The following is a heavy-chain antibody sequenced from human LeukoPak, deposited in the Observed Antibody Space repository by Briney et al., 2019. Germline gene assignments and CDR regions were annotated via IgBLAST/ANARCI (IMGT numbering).Heavy chain of an antibody. CDR3: TRGGRLEFDY. CDR1: GYSFSAYY. Sequence: EASEKVSCKASGYSFSAYYMHWVRQAPGQGLEWMGWIDPSSGTSYAQKFQGRVTMTRDTPISTAHMELSRLTSDDTAVYYCTRGGRLEFDYWGQGSLVTVSS. J-gene: IGHJ4*02. D-gene: IGHD2-15*01. V-gene: IGHV1-2*02. CDR2: IDPSSGT.